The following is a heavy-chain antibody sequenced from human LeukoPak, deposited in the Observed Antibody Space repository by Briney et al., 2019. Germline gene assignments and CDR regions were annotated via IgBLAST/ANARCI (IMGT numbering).Heavy chain of an antibody. CDR3: ARDRDSSGYRLTNDY. J-gene: IGHJ4*02. CDR2: IHASGSA. Sequence: SETLSLTCTVSGYSISSASYYWGWLRQPPGKGLEWLISIHASGSAYSNLSLRSRVTISVDTSKNQFSLRLNSVTAADTAVYYCARDRDSSGYRLTNDYWGQGTLVTVSS. V-gene: IGHV4-39*07. CDR1: GYSISSASYY. D-gene: IGHD3-22*01.